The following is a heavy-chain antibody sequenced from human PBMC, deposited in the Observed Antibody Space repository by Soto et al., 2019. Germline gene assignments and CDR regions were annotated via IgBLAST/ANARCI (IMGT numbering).Heavy chain of an antibody. CDR1: GFSLSTSGVG. CDR2: IYWDDDK. CDR3: AHGYGYSYGSAYSDY. J-gene: IGHJ4*02. D-gene: IGHD5-18*01. V-gene: IGHV2-5*02. Sequence: QITLKESGPTLVKPTQTLTLTCTFSGFSLSTSGVGVGWIRQPPGKALEWLALIYWDDDKRYSPSLKSRLTITKDTFKNQVVLTMTNMDPVDTATYYCAHGYGYSYGSAYSDYWGQGTLVTVSS.